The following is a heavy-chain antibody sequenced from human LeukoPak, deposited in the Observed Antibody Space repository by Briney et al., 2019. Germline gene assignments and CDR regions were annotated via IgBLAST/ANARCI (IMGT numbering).Heavy chain of an antibody. J-gene: IGHJ4*02. CDR1: GFTFSSYG. D-gene: IGHD4-17*01. CDR2: ISYDGTNK. V-gene: IGHV3-30*03. Sequence: GGSLRLSCAASGFTFSSYGMHWVRQAPGKGLEWVAIISYDGTNKYYADSVKGRFTISRDNAKNSLYLHMNSLRAEDTAVYYCARDTALSDFDYWGQGTLVTVSS. CDR3: ARDTALSDFDY.